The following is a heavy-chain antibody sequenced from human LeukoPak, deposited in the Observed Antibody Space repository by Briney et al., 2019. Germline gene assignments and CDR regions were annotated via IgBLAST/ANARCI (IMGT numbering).Heavy chain of an antibody. CDR3: AKAVGATQRGYFDY. Sequence: PGGSLRLSCAASGFTFSSCGMHWVRQAPGKGLEWVAVVSYDETNKYYADSVRGRFTISRDNSKNTLHLQMNSLRAEDTAVYYCAKAVGATQRGYFDYWGQGTLVTVSS. J-gene: IGHJ4*02. D-gene: IGHD1-26*01. V-gene: IGHV3-30*18. CDR1: GFTFSSCG. CDR2: VSYDETNK.